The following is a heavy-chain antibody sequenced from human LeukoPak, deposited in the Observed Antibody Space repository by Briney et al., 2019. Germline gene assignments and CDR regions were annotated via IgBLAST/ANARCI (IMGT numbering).Heavy chain of an antibody. D-gene: IGHD3-10*01. CDR2: ISGSSSYI. CDR3: TRAYGSRSAFDY. J-gene: IGHJ4*02. Sequence: PGGSLRLSCAASGFTFSSYSMTWVRQAPGKGLEWVSSISGSSSYIFYAASVKGRFPISRDNAKNSLYLQMNSLRAEDTAVYFCTRAYGSRSAFDYWGQGTLVTVSS. V-gene: IGHV3-21*01. CDR1: GFTFSSYS.